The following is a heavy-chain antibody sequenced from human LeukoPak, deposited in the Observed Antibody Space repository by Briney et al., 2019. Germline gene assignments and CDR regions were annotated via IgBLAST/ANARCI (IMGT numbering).Heavy chain of an antibody. J-gene: IGHJ4*02. CDR3: ASEYDYGDSQ. CDR2: IYSGGST. V-gene: IGHV3-53*04. CDR1: GFSFSNYW. D-gene: IGHD4-17*01. Sequence: GGSLRLSCVGSGFSFSNYWMSWVRQAPGKGLEWVSVIYSGGSTYYADSVKGRFTISRHNSKNTLYLQMNSLRAEDTAVYYCASEYDYGDSQWGQGTLVTVSS.